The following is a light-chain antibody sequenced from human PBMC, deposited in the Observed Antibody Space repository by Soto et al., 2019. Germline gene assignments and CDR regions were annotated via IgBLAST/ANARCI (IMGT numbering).Light chain of an antibody. CDR1: QSVSSSY. V-gene: IGKV3-20*01. CDR2: GAS. CDR3: QQYGSSTGYT. J-gene: IGKJ2*01. Sequence: EIVVTQSPGTLSLSPGERATLSCRASQSVSSSYLAWYQQKPGQAPRLLIYGASSRATGIPDRFSGSGSGTDFSLTISRLEPEDFAVYYCQQYGSSTGYTFGQGTKLEIK.